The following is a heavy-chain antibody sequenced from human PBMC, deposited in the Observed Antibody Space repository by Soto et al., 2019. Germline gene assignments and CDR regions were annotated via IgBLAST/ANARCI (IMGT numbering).Heavy chain of an antibody. CDR2: IYYSGST. D-gene: IGHD3-10*01. V-gene: IGHV4-59*01. CDR3: ARDLGLWGSGRYFDP. J-gene: IGHJ5*02. CDR1: GFYISSYY. Sequence: SDTLSLTCTFSGFYISSYYLSLIRQTPGKGLEWIGYIYYSGSTNYNPSLKSRVTISVDTSKNQFSLKLSSVTAADTAVYYCARDLGLWGSGRYFDPWGQGTLVTVSS.